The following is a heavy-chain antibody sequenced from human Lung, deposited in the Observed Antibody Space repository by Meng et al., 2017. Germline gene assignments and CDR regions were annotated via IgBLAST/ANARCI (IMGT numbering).Heavy chain of an antibody. CDR3: ARGQKGYFDL. V-gene: IGHV4-30-4*01. Sequence: QVHPPESGPRLVKPSQTLSLTCTVSGGSISSSNYYWSWIRQPPGKGLEWSGHIYNSGSTYYNPSLKSRITISVDTSKNQFSLKLSSVTAADTAVYYCARGQKGYFDLWGRGTLVTVSS. CDR2: IYNSGST. CDR1: GGSISSSNYY. J-gene: IGHJ2*01.